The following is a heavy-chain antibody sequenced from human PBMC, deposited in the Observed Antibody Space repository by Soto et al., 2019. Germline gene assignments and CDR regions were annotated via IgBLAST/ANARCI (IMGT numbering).Heavy chain of an antibody. CDR3: AHSRGNSRHES. Sequence: QITLKESGPTLVKPTQTLTLTCTFSGFSLSTSGVSVDWIRQPPGKALEWLALVYWDEDRRYSPSLKSRLTNTKDTSKNQVVLTMTNMDPVDTATYFCAHSRGNSRHESWGQGTLVTVSS. V-gene: IGHV2-5*02. CDR1: GFSLSTSGVS. J-gene: IGHJ5*02. D-gene: IGHD3-10*01. CDR2: VYWDEDR.